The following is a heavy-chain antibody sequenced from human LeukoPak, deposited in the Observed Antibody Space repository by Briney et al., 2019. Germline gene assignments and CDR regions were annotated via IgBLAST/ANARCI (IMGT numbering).Heavy chain of an antibody. CDR3: AKEQDNLLLLSHFDS. CDR2: VSGGGQRT. Sequence: GGSLRLSCAASGFTFNNYAMNWVRQTPGKGLQWVSAVSGGGQRTFYADPVKGRFTIFRDNSMNTLSLQMSSLRVEDAAVYYCAKEQDNLLLLSHFDSWGQGILVTVSA. CDR1: GFTFNNYA. D-gene: IGHD1-14*01. J-gene: IGHJ4*02. V-gene: IGHV3-23*01.